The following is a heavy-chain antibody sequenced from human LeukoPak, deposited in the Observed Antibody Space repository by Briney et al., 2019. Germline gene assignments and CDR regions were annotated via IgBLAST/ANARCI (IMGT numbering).Heavy chain of an antibody. CDR1: GGSISSYY. D-gene: IGHD4-23*01. CDR3: ASVVNRVYFDY. J-gene: IGHJ4*02. V-gene: IGHV4-59*01. Sequence: PSETLSLTCTVSGGSISSYYLSWIRQPPGKGLEWIGDIYYSGSTNYNPSLKSRVTISVDTSKNQFSLKLSSLTAADTAVYYCASVVNRVYFDYWGQGTLVTVSS. CDR2: IYYSGST.